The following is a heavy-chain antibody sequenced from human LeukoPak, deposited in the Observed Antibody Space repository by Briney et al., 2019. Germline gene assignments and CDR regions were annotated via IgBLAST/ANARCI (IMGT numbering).Heavy chain of an antibody. Sequence: ASVKVSCKASGYTFTSYYMHWVRQAPGQGLEWMGIINPSGGSTSYAQKFQGRVTMTRDTSTSTVYMELSSLRSEDTAVYYCAREGVMDYGGNSYLFDYWGQGTLVTVSS. CDR2: INPSGGST. CDR3: AREGVMDYGGNSYLFDY. D-gene: IGHD4-23*01. J-gene: IGHJ4*02. CDR1: GYTFTSYY. V-gene: IGHV1-46*01.